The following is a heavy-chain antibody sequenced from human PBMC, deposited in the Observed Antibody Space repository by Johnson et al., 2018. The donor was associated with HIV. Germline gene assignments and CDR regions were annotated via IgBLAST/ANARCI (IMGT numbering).Heavy chain of an antibody. J-gene: IGHJ4*02. CDR2: INPNSGGT. D-gene: IGHD6-19*01. V-gene: IGHV1-2*02. Sequence: VQLVESGAEVKKPGASVKVSCKASGYTFTGYYMHWVRQAPGQGLEWMGWINPNSGGTNYAQKFQGRVTMTRDTSISTAYMELSRLRSDDTAVYYCARDFGGDAGYSSVEDYWGQGTLVTVSS. CDR3: ARDFGGDAGYSSVEDY. CDR1: GYTFTGYY.